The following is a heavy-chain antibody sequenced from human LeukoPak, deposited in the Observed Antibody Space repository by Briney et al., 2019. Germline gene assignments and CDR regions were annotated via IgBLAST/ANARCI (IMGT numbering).Heavy chain of an antibody. D-gene: IGHD3-22*01. J-gene: IGHJ4*02. V-gene: IGHV1-2*02. Sequence: ASVKVSCKASQYTFTRYYMHWVPQAPRQGREGMGWINPNRGGANYEQKFQGRGTMTRDTSISTAYMELSRLRSEQTAVYYRASTHYDSSGYYSVQLFDYWGEGSLVTVSS. CDR1: QYTFTRYY. CDR2: INPNRGGA. CDR3: ASTHYDSSGYYSVQLFDY.